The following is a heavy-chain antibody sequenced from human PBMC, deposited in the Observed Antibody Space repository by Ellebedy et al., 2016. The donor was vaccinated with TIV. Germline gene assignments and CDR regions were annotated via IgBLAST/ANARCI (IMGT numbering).Heavy chain of an antibody. CDR3: AREGGTMVRGAPLYYYGMDV. CDR2: IWYDGSNK. D-gene: IGHD3-10*01. J-gene: IGHJ6*02. CDR1: GFTFSSYG. V-gene: IGHV3-33*01. Sequence: GGSLRLXXAASGFTFSSYGMHWVRQAPGKGLEWVAVIWYDGSNKYYVDSVKGRFTISRDNAKNSLYLQMNSLRAEDTAVYYCAREGGTMVRGAPLYYYGMDVWGQGTTVTVSS.